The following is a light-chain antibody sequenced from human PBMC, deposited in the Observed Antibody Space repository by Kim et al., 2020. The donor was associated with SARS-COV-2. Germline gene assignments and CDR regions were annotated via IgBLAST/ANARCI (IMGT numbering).Light chain of an antibody. J-gene: IGLJ3*02. CDR2: GNS. CDR1: SSNIGAGYD. V-gene: IGLV1-40*01. Sequence: RVTFSCTWSSSNIGAGYDVHWYQQFPGIAPKFLIYGNSNRPSGVPDRFSGSKSGTSASLAITGLQAEDEADYYCQSYDSSLSGWVFGGGTQLTVL. CDR3: QSYDSSLSGWV.